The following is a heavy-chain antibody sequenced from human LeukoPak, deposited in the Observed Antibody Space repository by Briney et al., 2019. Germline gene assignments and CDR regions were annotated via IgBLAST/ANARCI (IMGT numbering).Heavy chain of an antibody. Sequence: SETLSLTCAVYGGSFSGYYWSWIRQPPGKGLEWIGEINHSGNTNYNPSLKSRVTISVDTSKNQFSLKLSSVTAADTAVYYCARGIVVVPAAPYYFDYWGQGTLVTVSS. D-gene: IGHD2-2*01. CDR3: ARGIVVVPAAPYYFDY. CDR2: INHSGNT. V-gene: IGHV4-34*01. CDR1: GGSFSGYY. J-gene: IGHJ4*02.